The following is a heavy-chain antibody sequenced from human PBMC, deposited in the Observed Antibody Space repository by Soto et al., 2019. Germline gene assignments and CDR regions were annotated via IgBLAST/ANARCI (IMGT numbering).Heavy chain of an antibody. D-gene: IGHD6-6*01. Sequence: EVQLLESGGGLVQPGVSLRLSGAASGFSFSSYAMSWVRQAPGKGLELVSVISGSDDSTYYADSVKGRFTISRDNSKNTLDLQLTSLRAEQTAVYYCAKRSSSSTFDYWGQGTLVTVSS. V-gene: IGHV3-23*01. CDR2: ISGSDDST. CDR3: AKRSSSSTFDY. CDR1: GFSFSSYA. J-gene: IGHJ4*02.